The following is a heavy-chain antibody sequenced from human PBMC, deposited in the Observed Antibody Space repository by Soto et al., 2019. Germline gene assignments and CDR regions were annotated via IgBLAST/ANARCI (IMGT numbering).Heavy chain of an antibody. V-gene: IGHV4-61*01. CDR3: ARDMYLRTRPWGMDV. CDR1: SGSVSSATYY. CDR2: VYYSGTT. Sequence: QVQLQESGPGLVKPSETLSLTCTVSSGSVSSATYYWNWIRQPPGKGLEWVGSVYYSGTTNYNPSLRSRLTISMDTSYNQLSLKLRSVTAADTAVYYCARDMYLRTRPWGMDVWGQGTTVTVSS. J-gene: IGHJ6*02. D-gene: IGHD2-8*01.